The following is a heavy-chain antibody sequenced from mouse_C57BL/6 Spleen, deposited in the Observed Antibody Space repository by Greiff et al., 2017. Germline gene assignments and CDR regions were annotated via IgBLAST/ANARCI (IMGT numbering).Heavy chain of an antibody. CDR1: GFNIKDYY. CDR2: IDPEDGET. Sequence: EVQLQQSGAELVKPGASVKLSCTASGFNIKDYYMHWVKQRTEQGLEWIGRIDPEDGETKYVPKFQGKATITADTSSNTAYLQLSSLTSEDTAVYYCARITTVVADYWGQGTTLTVSS. D-gene: IGHD1-1*01. V-gene: IGHV14-2*01. J-gene: IGHJ2*01. CDR3: ARITTVVADY.